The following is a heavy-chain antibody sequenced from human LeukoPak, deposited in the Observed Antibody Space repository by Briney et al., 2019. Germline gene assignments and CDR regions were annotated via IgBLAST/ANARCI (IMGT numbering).Heavy chain of an antibody. Sequence: SETLSLTCAVYGVSFSGYYWSWIRQPPGKGLEWIGYMDYSGSSKYNPSLKSRVTISGDTSKNQFSLKLSSVTAADTAVYYCAREGIGAAGTFDYWGQGTLVTVSS. J-gene: IGHJ4*02. D-gene: IGHD6-13*01. CDR2: MDYSGSS. CDR1: GVSFSGYY. CDR3: AREGIGAAGTFDY. V-gene: IGHV4-59*01.